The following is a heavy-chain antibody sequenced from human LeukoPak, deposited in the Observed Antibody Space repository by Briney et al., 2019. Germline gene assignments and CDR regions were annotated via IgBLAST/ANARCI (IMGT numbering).Heavy chain of an antibody. Sequence: SETLSLTCSVSGGSITSSNYYWGWIRQPPGKGLEGIGSFSYSGSTHYNPSLKSRITISVDTSKNQFSLKLTFVTAADTAVYFCATGGGVAVSHIWGQGTLVTVSS. J-gene: IGHJ4*02. CDR3: ATGGGVAVSHI. CDR1: GGSITSSNYY. CDR2: FSYSGST. V-gene: IGHV4-39*01. D-gene: IGHD3-16*01.